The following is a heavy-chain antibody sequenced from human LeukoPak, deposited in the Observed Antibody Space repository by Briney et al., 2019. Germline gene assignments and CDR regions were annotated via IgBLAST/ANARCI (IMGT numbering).Heavy chain of an antibody. V-gene: IGHV4-34*01. Sequence: SETLSLTCAVYGGSLSGFYWSWIRQSPGRGLEWIGEINQSGSTNYNPSLKSRVTISVDTSKNQFSLKLSSVTAADTAVYYCASRPPYYYDRRGAFDIWGQGTMVTVSS. D-gene: IGHD3-22*01. CDR3: ASRPPYYYDRRGAFDI. CDR1: GGSLSGFY. CDR2: INQSGST. J-gene: IGHJ3*02.